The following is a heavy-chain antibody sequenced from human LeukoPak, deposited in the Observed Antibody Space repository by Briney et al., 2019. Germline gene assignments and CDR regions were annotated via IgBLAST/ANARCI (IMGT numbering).Heavy chain of an antibody. CDR3: ARERLSCGGDCLDD. J-gene: IGHJ4*02. D-gene: IGHD2-21*01. CDR1: GFTFSSYA. CDR2: IISGGESI. V-gene: IGHV3-48*03. Sequence: GGPLRLSCAASGFTFSSYAMTWVRQAPGRGLEWVSYIISGGESIYYADSVKGPFTMSRDNAENSLILQMNGLRAEDTALYYCARERLSCGGDCLDDWGQGTLVPVSS.